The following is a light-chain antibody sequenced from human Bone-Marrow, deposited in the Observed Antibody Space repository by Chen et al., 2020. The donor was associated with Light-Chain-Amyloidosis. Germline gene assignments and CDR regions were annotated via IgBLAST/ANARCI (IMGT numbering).Light chain of an antibody. V-gene: IGLV2-23*02. CDR1: SSDVGSYNL. Sequence: QSALTQPASVSGSPGQSITISCTGTSSDVGSYNLVSWYQQHPGKAPKLMIYEVSKRPSGVSNRFSGSTAGNTASLTISGLQAEDEADYYCCSYAGSSPWVFGGGTKLTVL. CDR2: EVS. J-gene: IGLJ3*02. CDR3: CSYAGSSPWV.